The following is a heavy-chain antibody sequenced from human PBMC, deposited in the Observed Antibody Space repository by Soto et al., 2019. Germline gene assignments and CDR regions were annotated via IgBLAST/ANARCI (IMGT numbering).Heavy chain of an antibody. CDR3: AKGSSGWYERFDY. J-gene: IGHJ4*02. V-gene: IGHV3-23*01. D-gene: IGHD6-19*01. CDR1: GFTFSSNA. CDR2: ISGSGGST. Sequence: EVQLLESGGGLVQPGGSLRLSCAASGFTFSSNAMSWVRQAPGRGLEWVSAISGSGGSTYYADSVKGRLTISRDNSKNTLYLQMNSLRAEDTAVYYCAKGSSGWYERFDYWGQGTLVTVSS.